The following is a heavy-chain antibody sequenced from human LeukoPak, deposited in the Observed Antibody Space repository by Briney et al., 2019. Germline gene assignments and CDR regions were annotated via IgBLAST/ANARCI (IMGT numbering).Heavy chain of an antibody. CDR3: ARDMLLWFGELSGTPDY. D-gene: IGHD3-10*01. CDR1: GFTFSSYG. J-gene: IGHJ4*02. CDR2: IWYDGSNK. V-gene: IGHV3-33*01. Sequence: GGSLRLSCAASGFTFSSYGMHWVRQAPGKGLEWVAVIWYDGSNKYYADSVKGRFTISRDNSKNTLYLQMNSLRAEDTAVYYCARDMLLWFGELSGTPDYWGQGTLVTVSS.